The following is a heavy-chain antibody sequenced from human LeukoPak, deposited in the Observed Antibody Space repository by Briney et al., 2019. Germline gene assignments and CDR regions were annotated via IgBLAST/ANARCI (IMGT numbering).Heavy chain of an antibody. D-gene: IGHD3-10*01. J-gene: IGHJ4*02. Sequence: GGSLRLSCAASGFTFSSYAMSWVRQAPGKGLEWVSAISGSGGSTYYADSVKGRFTISRDNSKNTLYLQMNSLRAEDTAVYYCATPIGTYYYGSGSIFDYWGQGTLVTVSS. V-gene: IGHV3-23*01. CDR1: GFTFSSYA. CDR3: ATPIGTYYYGSGSIFDY. CDR2: ISGSGGST.